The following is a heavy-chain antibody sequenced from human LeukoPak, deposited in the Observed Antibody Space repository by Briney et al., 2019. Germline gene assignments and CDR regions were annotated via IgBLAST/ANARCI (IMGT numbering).Heavy chain of an antibody. CDR3: ARDPGYYDSSGYIQDAFDI. CDR2: IYYSGST. J-gene: IGHJ3*02. D-gene: IGHD3-22*01. V-gene: IGHV4-59*01. CDR1: GGSFSGYY. Sequence: SETLSLTCAVYGGSFSGYYWSWLRQPPGKGLEWIGYIYYSGSTNYNPSLKSRVTISVDTSKNQFSLKLSSVTAADTAVYYCARDPGYYDSSGYIQDAFDIWGQGTMVTVSS.